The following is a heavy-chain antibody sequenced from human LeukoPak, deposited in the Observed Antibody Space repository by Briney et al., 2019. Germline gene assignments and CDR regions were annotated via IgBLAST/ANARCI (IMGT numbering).Heavy chain of an antibody. J-gene: IGHJ4*02. CDR2: IRYDGSNK. D-gene: IGHD1-26*01. CDR1: GFTFTTYD. V-gene: IGHV3-30*02. CDR3: AKPSGSGFDY. Sequence: QPGGSLRLSCGASGFTFTTYDMHWVRQAPGKGLEWASFIRYDGSNKYYVDSVKGRFTISRDNSKNTVFLQMNSLRAEDTAVYYCAKPSGSGFDYRGQGTLVTVSS.